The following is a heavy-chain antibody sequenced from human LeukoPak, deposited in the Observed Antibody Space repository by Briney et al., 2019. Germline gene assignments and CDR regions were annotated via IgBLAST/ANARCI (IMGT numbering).Heavy chain of an antibody. V-gene: IGHV5-51*01. CDR3: ARRVWYGDYVRAFDI. D-gene: IGHD4-17*01. CDR2: IYPGDSDT. J-gene: IGHJ3*02. Sequence: GESLKISCKGSGYSFTSYWIGWVRQMPGKGLEWMGIIYPGDSDTRYSPSFQGQVTISADKSIGTAYLQWSSLKASDTAMYYCARRVWYGDYVRAFDIWGQGTMVTVSS. CDR1: GYSFTSYW.